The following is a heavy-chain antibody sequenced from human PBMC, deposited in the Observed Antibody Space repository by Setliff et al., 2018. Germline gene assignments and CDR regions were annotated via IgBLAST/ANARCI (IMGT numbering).Heavy chain of an antibody. CDR3: ARENPSRLELRGAFDY. CDR2: FDPEDGET. CDR1: GYRLIEVS. D-gene: IGHD1-7*01. V-gene: IGHV1-24*01. J-gene: IGHJ4*02. Sequence: ASVKVSCKVSGYRLIEVSMHWVRQAPGKGLEWMGGFDPEDGETIYAQKFQGRVTMTEDTSTDTAYMELSSLRSEDTAVYYCARENPSRLELRGAFDYWGQGTLVTVSS.